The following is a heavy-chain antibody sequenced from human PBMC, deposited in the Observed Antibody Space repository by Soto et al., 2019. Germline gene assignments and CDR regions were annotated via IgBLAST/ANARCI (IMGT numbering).Heavy chain of an antibody. J-gene: IGHJ4*02. D-gene: IGHD6-19*01. Sequence: EVQLLESGGGLVQPGGSLRLSCAASGFTFSSYAMSWVCQAPGKGLEWVSTISGSGGSAYYAESVKGRFTISRDNSKNTLYLQMNSLRAEDTAVYYCATRTSGSYLDYWGQGTLVTVSS. V-gene: IGHV3-23*01. CDR1: GFTFSSYA. CDR2: ISGSGGSA. CDR3: ATRTSGSYLDY.